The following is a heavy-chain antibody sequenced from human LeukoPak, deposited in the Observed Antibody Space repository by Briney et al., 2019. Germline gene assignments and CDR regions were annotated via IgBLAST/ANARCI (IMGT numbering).Heavy chain of an antibody. CDR1: GFTFSNFE. D-gene: IGHD6-13*01. CDR2: ISSSGSTI. V-gene: IGHV3-48*03. Sequence: SGGSLRLSCAASGFTFSNFEMNWVRQAPGKGLEWVSYISSSGSTIHYADSVKGRFTISRDNAKNSLYLQMNSLRGEDTAVYYCAKDPHINTGSSSWYWFDPWGQGTLVTVSS. CDR3: AKDPHINTGSSSWYWFDP. J-gene: IGHJ5*02.